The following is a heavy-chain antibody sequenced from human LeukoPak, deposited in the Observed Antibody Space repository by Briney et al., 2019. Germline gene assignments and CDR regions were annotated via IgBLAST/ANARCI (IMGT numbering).Heavy chain of an antibody. V-gene: IGHV3-23*01. Sequence: GGSLRLSCAASGFTFSSYAMSWVRQAPGKGLEWVSAISGSGGSTYYADSVKGRFTISRDNSKNTLYLQMNSLRAEDTAVYYCARDAGCSSTSCYDRDYYYYYMDVWGKGTTVTVSS. D-gene: IGHD2-2*01. J-gene: IGHJ6*03. CDR3: ARDAGCSSTSCYDRDYYYYYMDV. CDR1: GFTFSSYA. CDR2: ISGSGGST.